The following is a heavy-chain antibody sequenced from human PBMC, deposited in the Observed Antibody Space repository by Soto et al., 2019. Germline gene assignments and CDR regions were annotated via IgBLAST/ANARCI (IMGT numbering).Heavy chain of an antibody. D-gene: IGHD3-22*01. V-gene: IGHV1-69*13. CDR2: IIPIFGTA. CDR3: ARARNYYDSSGYFYFDY. CDR1: GGTFSSYA. J-gene: IGHJ4*02. Sequence: SVKVSCKASGGTFSSYAISWVRQAPGQGLEWMGGIIPIFGTANYAQKFQGRVTITADESTSTAYMELSSLRSEDTAVYYCARARNYYDSSGYFYFDYWGQGTLVTVSS.